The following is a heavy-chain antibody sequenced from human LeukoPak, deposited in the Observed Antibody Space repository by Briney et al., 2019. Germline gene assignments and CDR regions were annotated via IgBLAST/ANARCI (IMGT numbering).Heavy chain of an antibody. CDR1: GFTFRNYG. V-gene: IGHV3-30*02. CDR3: AKDPGASVSGFYMDV. D-gene: IGHD2-8*02. CDR2: IWSDGNNR. J-gene: IGHJ6*03. Sequence: GGSLRLSCAASGFTFRNYGMHWVRQATGKGLEWVSFIWSDGNNRFYADSVKGRFTISRDNSKNILYLQMDTLRAEDTALYYCAKDPGASVSGFYMDVWGKGTRVIVSS.